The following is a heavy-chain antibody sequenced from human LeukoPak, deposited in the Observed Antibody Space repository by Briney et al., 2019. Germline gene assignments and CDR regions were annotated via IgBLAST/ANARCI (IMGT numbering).Heavy chain of an antibody. CDR2: LYSGGNS. CDR1: GFTVSSYY. J-gene: IGHJ4*02. Sequence: GGSLRLSCAASGFTVSSYYMTWVRQAPGKGLEWVSVLYSGGNSYYADSVKGRVAISRDNSKNTVFLQMNSVRAEDTAVYCCAREDSGSYYFDYWGQGTLVTVSS. V-gene: IGHV3-66*01. CDR3: AREDSGSYYFDY. D-gene: IGHD1-26*01.